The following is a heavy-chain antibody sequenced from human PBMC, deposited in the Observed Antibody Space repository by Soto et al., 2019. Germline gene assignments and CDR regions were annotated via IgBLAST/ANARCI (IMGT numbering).Heavy chain of an antibody. CDR1: GGSISSTNW. D-gene: IGHD1-1*01. Sequence: SETLSLTCAVSGGSISSTNWWSWVRQSPGKGLEWIGEIYHLGSTDYNPSLRGRVTISVDKSNNQFSLKMRYLTAADTAVYYYDVPWGQGTLVTVSS. CDR3: DVP. J-gene: IGHJ5*02. V-gene: IGHV4-4*02. CDR2: IYHLGST.